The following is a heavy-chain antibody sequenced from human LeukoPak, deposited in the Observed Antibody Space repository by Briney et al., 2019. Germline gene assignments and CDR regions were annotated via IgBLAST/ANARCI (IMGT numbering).Heavy chain of an antibody. V-gene: IGHV3-73*01. CDR2: IRSKSNNYAT. J-gene: IGHJ4*02. CDR1: GFTFSGSV. D-gene: IGHD2-15*01. Sequence: GGSLRLSCAASGFTFSGSVMHWVRQASGKGLEWVGRIRSKSNNYATAYAASVKGRFTISRDDSKNMAYLQMNSLKTKDTAVYYCTVNYCSGGSCYMLWGQGTLVTVSS. CDR3: TVNYCSGGSCYML.